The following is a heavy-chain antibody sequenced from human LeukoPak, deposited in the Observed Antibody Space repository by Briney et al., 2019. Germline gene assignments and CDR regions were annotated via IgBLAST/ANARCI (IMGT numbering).Heavy chain of an antibody. CDR3: ARDLKWGSGSHDAFDI. Sequence: ASVKVSCKASGGTFSSYAISWVRQAPGQGLGWMGRIIPILGIANYAQKFQGRVTITADKSTSTAYMELSSLRSEDTAVYYCARDLKWGSGSHDAFDIWGQGTMVTVSS. CDR2: IIPILGIA. D-gene: IGHD3-10*01. V-gene: IGHV1-69*04. J-gene: IGHJ3*02. CDR1: GGTFSSYA.